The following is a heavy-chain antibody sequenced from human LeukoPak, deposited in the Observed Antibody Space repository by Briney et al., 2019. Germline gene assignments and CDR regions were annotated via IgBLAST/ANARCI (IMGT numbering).Heavy chain of an antibody. CDR2: IIPIFGTA. Sequence: GASVKVSCKASGGTFSSYAISWVRQAPGQGLEWMGRIIPIFGTANYAQKFQGRVTVTTDESTSTAYMELISLRSEDTAVYYCARAPLDYYYNSGYRPEYFQHWGQGTLVTVSS. D-gene: IGHD3-22*01. V-gene: IGHV1-69*05. CDR3: ARAPLDYYYNSGYRPEYFQH. J-gene: IGHJ1*01. CDR1: GGTFSSYA.